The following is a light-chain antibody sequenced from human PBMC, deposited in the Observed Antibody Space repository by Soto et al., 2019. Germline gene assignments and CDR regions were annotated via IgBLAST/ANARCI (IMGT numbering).Light chain of an antibody. CDR1: SSDVGGYNY. CDR3: SSYTSSSTPYV. J-gene: IGLJ1*01. V-gene: IGLV2-14*01. CDR2: DVS. Sequence: QSVLTQPASVSGSPGQSTTISCTGTSSDVGGYNYVSWYQLHPGKAPKLMIYDVSNRPSGVSNRFSGSKSGNTASLTISGLQAEDEADYYCSSYTSSSTPYVFGTGTKVTVL.